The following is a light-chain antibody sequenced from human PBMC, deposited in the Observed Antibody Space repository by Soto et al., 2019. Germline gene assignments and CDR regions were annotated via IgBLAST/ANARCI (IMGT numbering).Light chain of an antibody. CDR2: GAS. V-gene: IGKV3-20*01. CDR1: QSVASTH. CDR3: QQYGSSPVT. Sequence: ENVLTQSPGTLSLSPGERATLSCRASQSVASTHLAWYQQKPGQAPRLLIYGASSRATGIPDRFSGSGSGTDFTLTIDRLEPEDFAVYYCQQYGSSPVTFGGGVKVEI. J-gene: IGKJ4*01.